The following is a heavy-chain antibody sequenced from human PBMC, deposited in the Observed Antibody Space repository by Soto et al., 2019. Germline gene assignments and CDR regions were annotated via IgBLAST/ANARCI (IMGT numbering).Heavy chain of an antibody. CDR1: GYTFTGYY. CDR3: ASSSGYTYGHDY. Sequence: GASVKVSCKASGYTFTGYYVHWVRQAPGQGLEWMGWINPKSGGTHYAQKFQAWVTMTTDTSISTAYMELSRLNSADTAVYYCASSSGYTYGHDYWGQGTLVTVSS. V-gene: IGHV1-2*04. D-gene: IGHD5-18*01. J-gene: IGHJ4*02. CDR2: INPKSGGT.